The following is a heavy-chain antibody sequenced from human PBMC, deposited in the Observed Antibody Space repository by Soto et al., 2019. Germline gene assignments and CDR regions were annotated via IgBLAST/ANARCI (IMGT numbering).Heavy chain of an antibody. J-gene: IGHJ4*02. V-gene: IGHV3-7*01. D-gene: IGHD3-22*01. CDR1: GFTFSSYW. CDR3: ATTIRSSGYTPRAFDY. Sequence: GGSLRLSCAASGFTFSSYWMSWVRQAPGKGLEWVANIKQDGSEKYYVDSVKGRFTISRDNAKNSLYLQMNSLRAEDTAVYYCATTIRSSGYTPRAFDYWGQGTLVTVSS. CDR2: IKQDGSEK.